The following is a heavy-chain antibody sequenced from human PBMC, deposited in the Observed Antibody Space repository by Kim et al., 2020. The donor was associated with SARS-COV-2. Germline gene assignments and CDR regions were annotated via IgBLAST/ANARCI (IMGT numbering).Heavy chain of an antibody. D-gene: IGHD3-3*01. J-gene: IGHJ6*02. CDR1: GGSVSSGSYY. CDR3: ARGEYYDFWSRKNGGGMDV. CDR2: IYYSGST. Sequence: SETLSLTCTVSGGSVSSGSYYWSWIRQPPGKGLEWIGYIYYSGSTNYNPSLKSRVTISVDTSKNQFSLKLSSVTAADTAVYYCARGEYYDFWSRKNGGGMDVWGQGTTVTVSS. V-gene: IGHV4-61*01.